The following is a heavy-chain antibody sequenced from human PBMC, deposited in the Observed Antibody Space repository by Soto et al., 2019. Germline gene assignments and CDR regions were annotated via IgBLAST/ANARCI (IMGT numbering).Heavy chain of an antibody. V-gene: IGHV3-30*03. Sequence: QVQLVESGGGVVQPGRSLRLSCAASGLSFSNYGMHWVRQAPGKGLEWVAVTSFNGNNKWYTDSVKGRFTISRDNSKNTLYLQMDSRRDEDTAVYYCARDSNRENYLEHWGPGTLVTVSS. CDR3: ARDSNRENYLEH. CDR1: GLSFSNYG. J-gene: IGHJ4*02. CDR2: TSFNGNNK.